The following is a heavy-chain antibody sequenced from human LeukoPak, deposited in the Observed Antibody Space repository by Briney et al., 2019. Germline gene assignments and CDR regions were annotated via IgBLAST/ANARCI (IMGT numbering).Heavy chain of an antibody. CDR3: ARRKINYGAFDI. J-gene: IGHJ3*02. V-gene: IGHV1-8*01. D-gene: IGHD3-10*01. CDR2: MNPNSGNT. CDR1: GYTFTSYD. Sequence: ASVKVSCKASGYTFTSYDINWVRQATGQGLEWMGWMNPNSGNTGYAQKFQGRVTMTRNTSISTAYMELSSLRSEDTTVYYCARRKINYGAFDIWGQGTMVTVSS.